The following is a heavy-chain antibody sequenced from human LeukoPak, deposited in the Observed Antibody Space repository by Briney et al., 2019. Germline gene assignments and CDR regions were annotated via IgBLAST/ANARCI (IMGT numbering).Heavy chain of an antibody. CDR2: ISYDGSNK. Sequence: PGGSLRLSCAASGFTFSSYGMHWVRQAPGKGLEWVAVISYDGSNKYYADSVKGRFTISRDNSKNTLYLQMNSLRAEDTAVYYCAKDGETANDYYDSSQIDYWGQGTLVTVSS. CDR1: GFTFSSYG. CDR3: AKDGETANDYYDSSQIDY. D-gene: IGHD3-22*01. V-gene: IGHV3-30*18. J-gene: IGHJ4*02.